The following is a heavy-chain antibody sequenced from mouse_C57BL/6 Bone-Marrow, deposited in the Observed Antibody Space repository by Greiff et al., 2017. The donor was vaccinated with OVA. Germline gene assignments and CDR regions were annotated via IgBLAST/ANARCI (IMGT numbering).Heavy chain of an antibody. CDR1: GYTFTSYW. V-gene: IGHV1-64*01. Sequence: QVQLQQPGAELVKPGASVKLSCKASGYTFTSYWIHWVKQRPGQGLEWIGMIHPNSGSTNYNEKFKSKATLTVDKSSSTAYMQLSSLTSEDSAVYYCASGYDYDEEAYWGQGTLVTVSA. J-gene: IGHJ3*01. CDR2: IHPNSGST. D-gene: IGHD2-4*01. CDR3: ASGYDYDEEAY.